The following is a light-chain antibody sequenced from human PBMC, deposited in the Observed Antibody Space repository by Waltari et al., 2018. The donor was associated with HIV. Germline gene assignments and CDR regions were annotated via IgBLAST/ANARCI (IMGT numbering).Light chain of an antibody. CDR2: RNN. V-gene: IGLV1-47*01. Sequence: QSVLTQPPSASGTPGQRVTISCSGSSSNIGSNYIYWYQQLPGTAPKLLIYRNNQRPSGVPDRFSGSKSGTSASLAISGLRSDDEADYYCASWDDSLSGVVF. CDR1: SSNIGSNY. J-gene: IGLJ3*02. CDR3: ASWDDSLSGVV.